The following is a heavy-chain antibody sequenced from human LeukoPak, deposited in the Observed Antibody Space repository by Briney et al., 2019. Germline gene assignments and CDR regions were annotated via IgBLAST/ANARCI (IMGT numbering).Heavy chain of an antibody. J-gene: IGHJ4*02. CDR2: IYYSGST. D-gene: IGHD1-26*01. V-gene: IGHV4-59*12. CDR1: GGSISSYY. Sequence: PSETLSLTCTVSGGSISSYYWSWIRQPPGKGLEWIGYIYYSGSTNYNPSLKSRVTISVDTSKIQFSLKMNSVTAADTAVYYCARDPVGALDLGDYWGQGTRVTVSS. CDR3: ARDPVGALDLGDY.